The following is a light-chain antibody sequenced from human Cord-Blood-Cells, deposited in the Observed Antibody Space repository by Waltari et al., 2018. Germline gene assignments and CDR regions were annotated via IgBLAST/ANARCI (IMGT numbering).Light chain of an antibody. CDR2: EGS. CDR3: CSYAGSSTSV. Sequence: QSALTQPASVSGSPGQSITISCTGTSSDVGSYNLVSWYQQHPGKAPEIMVYEGSKRPSGVSNRCAGSKSGNTASLTIAGRQAEDEADYYCCSYAGSSTSVFGGGTKLTVL. J-gene: IGLJ2*01. V-gene: IGLV2-23*01. CDR1: SSDVGSYNL.